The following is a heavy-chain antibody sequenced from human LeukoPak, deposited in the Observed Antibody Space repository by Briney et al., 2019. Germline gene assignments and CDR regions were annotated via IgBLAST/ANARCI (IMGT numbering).Heavy chain of an antibody. CDR1: GFTFSSYA. CDR2: ISGSGGST. Sequence: GGSLRLSCAASGFTFSSYAMSWVRQAPGKGLEWVSAISGSGGSTYYADSVKGRFTISRDNSKNTLYLQMNSLRAEDTAVYYCAKDHVEEWELLFYFDYWGQGTLVTASS. J-gene: IGHJ4*02. V-gene: IGHV3-23*01. CDR3: AKDHVEEWELLFYFDY. D-gene: IGHD1-26*01.